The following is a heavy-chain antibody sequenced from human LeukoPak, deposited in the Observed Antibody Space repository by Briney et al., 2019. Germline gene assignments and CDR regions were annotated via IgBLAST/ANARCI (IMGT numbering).Heavy chain of an antibody. V-gene: IGHV4-59*08. CDR1: GGSISSYY. CDR2: IYYSGST. J-gene: IGHJ3*02. Sequence: SETLSLTCTVSGGSISSYYWSWIRQPPGKGLEWIGYIYYSGSTNYNPSLKSRVTISVDTSKNQFSLKLSSVTAADTAVYYCARNDYYDSSGYSDAFDIWGQGTMVTVSS. CDR3: ARNDYYDSSGYSDAFDI. D-gene: IGHD3-22*01.